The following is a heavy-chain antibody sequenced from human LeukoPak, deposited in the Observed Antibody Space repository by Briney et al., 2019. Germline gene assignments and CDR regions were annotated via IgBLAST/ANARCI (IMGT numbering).Heavy chain of an antibody. CDR2: INWNGGST. Sequence: GGSLRLSWAASGFTFDDYGMSWVRQAPGKRLEWVSGINWNGGSTGYADSVKGRFTISRDNAKNSLYLQMNSLRAEDTALYHCARRPSGSYYYFDYWGQGTLVTVSS. CDR3: ARRPSGSYYYFDY. J-gene: IGHJ4*02. D-gene: IGHD1-26*01. V-gene: IGHV3-20*01. CDR1: GFTFDDYG.